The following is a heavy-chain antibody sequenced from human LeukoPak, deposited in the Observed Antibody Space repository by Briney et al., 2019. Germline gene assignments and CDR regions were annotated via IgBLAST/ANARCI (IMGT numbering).Heavy chain of an antibody. J-gene: IGHJ4*02. Sequence: PGGSLRLSCAASGFTFSSYGMHWVRQAPGKGQEWVAVISKDGSDKYYADSVKGRFTISRDNSKNTLYLQMNSLRAEDTAVYYCAKDYYYSSGTYFDYWGQGTLVTVSS. CDR1: GFTFSSYG. V-gene: IGHV3-30*18. CDR2: ISKDGSDK. CDR3: AKDYYYSSGTYFDY. D-gene: IGHD3-22*01.